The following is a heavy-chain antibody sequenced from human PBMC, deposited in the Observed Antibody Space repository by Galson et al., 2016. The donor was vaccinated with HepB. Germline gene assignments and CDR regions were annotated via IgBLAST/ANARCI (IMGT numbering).Heavy chain of an antibody. CDR3: TSGLVRGVISF. CDR1: GGSISSGGYY. D-gene: IGHD3-10*01. Sequence: TLSLTCTVSGGSISSGGYYWSWIRQHPGKGLEWIGYIHYSGSTYYIPSLESRVSISVDTSKNQFSLKLSSVTAADTAVYHCTSGLVRGVISFWGQGFLVSVSS. J-gene: IGHJ4*02. CDR2: IHYSGST. V-gene: IGHV4-31*03.